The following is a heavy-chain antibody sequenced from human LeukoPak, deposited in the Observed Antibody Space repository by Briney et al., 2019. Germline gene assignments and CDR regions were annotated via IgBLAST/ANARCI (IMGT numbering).Heavy chain of an antibody. D-gene: IGHD4-11*01. CDR1: GGSVSSGSYY. Sequence: SETLSLTCTVSGGSVSSGSYYWSWIRQPPGKGLEWIGEINHSGSTNYNPSLKSRVTISVDTSKNQFSLKLSSVTAADTAVYYCARPTSTVTTTPYYFDYWGQGTLVTVSS. V-gene: IGHV4-39*07. CDR3: ARPTSTVTTTPYYFDY. CDR2: INHSGST. J-gene: IGHJ4*02.